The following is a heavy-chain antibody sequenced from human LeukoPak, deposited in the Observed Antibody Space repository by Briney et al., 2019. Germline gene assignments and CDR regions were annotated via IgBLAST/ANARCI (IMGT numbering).Heavy chain of an antibody. V-gene: IGHV3-30-3*01. Sequence: GGSLRLSCAASGFTFSSYAMHWVRQAPGKGLEWVAVISYDGSNKYYADSVKGRFTISRDNSKNTLYLQMNSLRAEDTAVYYCARDKSGSYYDFWSGYGSWFDPWGQGTLVTVSS. CDR1: GFTFSSYA. CDR3: ARDKSGSYYDFWSGYGSWFDP. CDR2: ISYDGSNK. J-gene: IGHJ5*02. D-gene: IGHD3-3*01.